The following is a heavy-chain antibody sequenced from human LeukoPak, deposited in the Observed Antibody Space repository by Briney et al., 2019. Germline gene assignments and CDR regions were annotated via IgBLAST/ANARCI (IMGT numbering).Heavy chain of an antibody. CDR1: GFTFSSYA. Sequence: GGSLRLSCAASGFTFSSYAMHWVRQAPGKGLEWVAVISYDGSNKYYADSVKGRFTISRDNSKNTLYLQMNSLRAEDTAVYYCAKDRGFSLIRIWGQGTMVTVSS. CDR3: AKDRGFSLIRI. D-gene: IGHD3-10*01. V-gene: IGHV3-30-3*01. J-gene: IGHJ3*02. CDR2: ISYDGSNK.